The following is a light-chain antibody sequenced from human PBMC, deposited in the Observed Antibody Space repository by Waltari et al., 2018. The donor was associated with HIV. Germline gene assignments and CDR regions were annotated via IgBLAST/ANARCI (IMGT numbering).Light chain of an antibody. CDR3: QQYNSFF. V-gene: IGKV1-5*03. Sequence: DIQMTQSPSTLSASVGDRVTITCRATQTINTWLDWYQQKPGKAPKLLIDKASTSESGVPSRVTGSGSGTEFTLTSSSLQPDDFATYHCQQYNSFFFGQGTKLEIK. CDR2: KAS. J-gene: IGKJ2*01. CDR1: QTINTW.